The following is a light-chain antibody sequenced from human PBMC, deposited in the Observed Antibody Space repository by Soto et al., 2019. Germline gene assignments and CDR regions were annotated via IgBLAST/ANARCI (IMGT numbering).Light chain of an antibody. CDR2: KAS. V-gene: IGKV1-5*03. Sequence: DVQMTQSPSTLSASVGDRVTITCRASQSISSWLAWDQQKPGKAPKLLIYKASSLESGVPSRFSGNGSGTEFTLAISGLQRDDFATYSCHQYNSYWTFGQGNKVEIK. CDR1: QSISSW. CDR3: HQYNSYWT. J-gene: IGKJ1*01.